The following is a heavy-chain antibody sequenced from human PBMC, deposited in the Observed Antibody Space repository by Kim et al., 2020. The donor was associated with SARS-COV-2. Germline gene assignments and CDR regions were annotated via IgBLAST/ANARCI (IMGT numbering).Heavy chain of an antibody. CDR3: GRDDY. J-gene: IGHJ4*02. V-gene: IGHV3-30*03. Sequence: SYEGSNNNADSVKGRITITRDNSKSTLYLQMNSLRPDDTAVYYCGRDDYWGQGTLVTVSS. CDR2: SYEGSNN.